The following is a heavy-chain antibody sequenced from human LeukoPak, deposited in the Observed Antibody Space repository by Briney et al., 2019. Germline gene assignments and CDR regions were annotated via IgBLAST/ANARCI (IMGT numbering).Heavy chain of an antibody. D-gene: IGHD2-2*01. CDR3: ARASGVKYPNWFDP. CDR1: GYSISSDYYY. V-gene: IGHV4-38-2*01. CDR2: ISHSGST. Sequence: PSETLSLICGVSGYSISSDYYYWVWIRQSPGKGLEWIGSISHSGSTYYNPSLRSRVTISVDTSKSQFSLTVRSMTAADMAMYYCARASGVKYPNWFDPWGQGILVTVSS. J-gene: IGHJ5*02.